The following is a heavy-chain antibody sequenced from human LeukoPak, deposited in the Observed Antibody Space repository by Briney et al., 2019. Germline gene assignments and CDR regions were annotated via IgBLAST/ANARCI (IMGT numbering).Heavy chain of an antibody. J-gene: IGHJ6*02. V-gene: IGHV3-21*01. D-gene: IGHD6-13*01. CDR3: ARGEQLVHYYYYGMDV. Sequence: GSLRLSCAASGFTSSSYSMNWVRQAPGKGLEWVSSISSSSSYIYYADSVKGRFTISRDNAKNSLYLQMNSLRAEDTAVYYCARGEQLVHYYYYGMDVWGQGTTVTVSS. CDR2: ISSSSSYI. CDR1: GFTSSSYS.